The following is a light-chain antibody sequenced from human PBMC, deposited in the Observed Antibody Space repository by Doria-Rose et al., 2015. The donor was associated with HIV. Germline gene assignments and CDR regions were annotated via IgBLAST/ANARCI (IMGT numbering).Light chain of an antibody. CDR2: WAS. J-gene: IGKJ3*01. V-gene: IGKV4-1*01. CDR1: QSLLYTSKHY. Sequence: DIRMTQSPESLGMSLGERATLNCKSNQSLLYTSKHYLAWYQQKPGQPPKLLIYWASTRQSGVPARFSGSRSRTDFTLTISSLEAEDVAVYYCQQYYDTPAFGPGTTVDIK. CDR3: QQYYDTPA.